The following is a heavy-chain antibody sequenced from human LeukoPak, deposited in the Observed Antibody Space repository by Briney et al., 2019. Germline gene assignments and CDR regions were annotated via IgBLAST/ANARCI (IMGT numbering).Heavy chain of an antibody. Sequence: PSETLSLTCAVYGGSFSGYYWSWIRQPPGKGLEWIGEINHSGSTNYNPSLKSRVTISVDTSKNQFSLKLSSVTAADTAVYYCATRQRFTMVRGNFDPWGQGTLVTVSS. V-gene: IGHV4-34*01. J-gene: IGHJ5*02. CDR3: ATRQRFTMVRGNFDP. CDR1: GGSFSGYY. CDR2: INHSGST. D-gene: IGHD3-10*01.